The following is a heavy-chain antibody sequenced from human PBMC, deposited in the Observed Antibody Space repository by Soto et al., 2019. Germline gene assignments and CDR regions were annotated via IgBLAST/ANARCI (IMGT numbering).Heavy chain of an antibody. J-gene: IGHJ6*02. D-gene: IGHD6-19*01. Sequence: LRLSCAASGFTFSSYAMSWVRQAPGKGLEWVSAISGSGGSTYYADSVKGRFTISRDNSKNTLYLQMNSLRAEDTAVYYCGSIGISGIAVAGTQGGTYYYYYYGMDVWGQGTTVTVSS. CDR1: GFTFSSYA. V-gene: IGHV3-23*01. CDR3: GSIGISGIAVAGTQGGTYYYYYYGMDV. CDR2: ISGSGGST.